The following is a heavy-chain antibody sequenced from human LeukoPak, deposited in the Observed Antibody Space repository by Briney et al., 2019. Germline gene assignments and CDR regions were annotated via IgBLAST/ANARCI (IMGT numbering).Heavy chain of an antibody. V-gene: IGHV1-69*05. CDR2: IIPIFGTA. J-gene: IGHJ3*02. Sequence: ASVKVSCKASGGTFSSYAISWVRQAPGQGLGWMGRIIPIFGTANYAQKFQGRVTITTDESTSTAYMELSSLRSEDTAVYYCARGGLGCSGGSCYSAFDIWGQGTMVTVSS. D-gene: IGHD2-15*01. CDR3: ARGGLGCSGGSCYSAFDI. CDR1: GGTFSSYA.